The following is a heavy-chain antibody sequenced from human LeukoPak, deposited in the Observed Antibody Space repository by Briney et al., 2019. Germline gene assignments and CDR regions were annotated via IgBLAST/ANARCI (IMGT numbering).Heavy chain of an antibody. J-gene: IGHJ3*02. V-gene: IGHV3-74*01. D-gene: IGHD3/OR15-3a*01. CDR2: INSDGSST. CDR3: VLDLFSSFAFDI. Sequence: GGSLRLSCAASGFTFSRYWMHWVRQAPGKGLLWVSRINSDGSSTYYADSVKGRFTTSRDNGKNALHLQMNSLTAEDTAVYYCVLDLFSSFAFDIWGQGTMVTVSS. CDR1: GFTFSRYW.